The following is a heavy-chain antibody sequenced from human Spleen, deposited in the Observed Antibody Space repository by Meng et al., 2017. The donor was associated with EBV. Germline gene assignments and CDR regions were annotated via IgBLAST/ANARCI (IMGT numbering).Heavy chain of an antibody. V-gene: IGHV4-61*01. CDR2: IYYSGAT. D-gene: IGHD1-26*01. CDR3: AMSGSYWDY. CDR1: VGSVTSGLYY. Sequence: QVKLEESGPGLVKPSGTLSLTCTFAVGSVTSGLYYWSWIRQPPGKGLEWIGHIYYSGATYYNPSLQSRVAISRDTSKNQFSLRLSSVTTADTAVYYCAMSGSYWDYWGQGTLVTVPQ. J-gene: IGHJ4*02.